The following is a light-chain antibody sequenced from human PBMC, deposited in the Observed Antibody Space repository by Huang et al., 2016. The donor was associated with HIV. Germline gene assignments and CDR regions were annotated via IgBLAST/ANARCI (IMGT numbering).Light chain of an antibody. CDR1: QSILHADGNIY. CDR2: SAS. CDR3: MQTLEIPLT. J-gene: IGKJ3*01. V-gene: IGKV2-28*01. Sequence: ILMTQSPLSLPVVPGEPAFITCRSNQSILHADGNIYLDWFLQKPGQSPQLLIYSASNRASGVPDRFSGGGSGIDFTLKISGVEADDLGVYYCMQTLEIPLTFGPGTKVDIK.